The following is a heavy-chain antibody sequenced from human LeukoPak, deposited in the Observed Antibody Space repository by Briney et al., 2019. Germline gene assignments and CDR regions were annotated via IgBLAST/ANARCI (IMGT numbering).Heavy chain of an antibody. Sequence: GGSLRLSCAASGFTFSSNAMSWVRQAPGKGLEWVSAISGSGGSTYYADSVKGRFTISRDNSKNTLHLQMNSLRADDTAIYYRAKAQQFVGRYLHYYYMDVWGKGTTVTVSS. CDR3: AKAQQFVGRYLHYYYMDV. CDR1: GFTFSSNA. J-gene: IGHJ6*03. D-gene: IGHD6-13*01. V-gene: IGHV3-23*01. CDR2: ISGSGGST.